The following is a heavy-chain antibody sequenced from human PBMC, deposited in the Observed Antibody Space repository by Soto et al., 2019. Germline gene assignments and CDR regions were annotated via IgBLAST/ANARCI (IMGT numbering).Heavy chain of an antibody. V-gene: IGHV1-2*02. J-gene: IGHJ3*02. Sequence: QVQLVQSGAEVKKPGASVKVSCKASGYTFIGYYMHWVRQAPGQGLEWMGWINPNSGGTNFAQKFQGRVTMSRGTSIRTVYMELSRLRPADTAVYYCASVEYDNSSQPSASDACDIWGQGTLVIVSS. CDR3: ASVEYDNSSQPSASDACDI. D-gene: IGHD6-6*01. CDR2: INPNSGGT. CDR1: GYTFIGYY.